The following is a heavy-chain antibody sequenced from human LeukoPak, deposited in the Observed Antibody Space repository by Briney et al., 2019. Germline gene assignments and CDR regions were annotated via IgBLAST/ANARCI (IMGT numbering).Heavy chain of an antibody. J-gene: IGHJ3*02. Sequence: PSETLSLTCTVCGGSISSYYWSWIRQPPGKALEWIGYIYYRGSTNYYPSLKSRVTISVDTSKNQFSLKLSSVCAADSDGYYCARGPPLWASSNDAFDIWGQGTMVTVSS. CDR1: GGSISSYY. D-gene: IGHD3-16*01. CDR2: IYYRGST. V-gene: IGHV4-59*01. CDR3: ARGPPLWASSNDAFDI.